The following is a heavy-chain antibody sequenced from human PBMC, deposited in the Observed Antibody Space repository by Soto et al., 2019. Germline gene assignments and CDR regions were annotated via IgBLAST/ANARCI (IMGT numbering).Heavy chain of an antibody. CDR2: IYYSGST. CDR3: GSGYYYMDV. Sequence: SETLSLTCTVSASSISSHSWSWIRQPPGKGLEWIGYIYYSGSTNSNPSLRSRVTISLDTSKSQFSLKLSSVTAADTAVYYCGSGYYYMDVWGKGTTVTVSS. V-gene: IGHV4-59*11. J-gene: IGHJ6*03. CDR1: ASSISSHS.